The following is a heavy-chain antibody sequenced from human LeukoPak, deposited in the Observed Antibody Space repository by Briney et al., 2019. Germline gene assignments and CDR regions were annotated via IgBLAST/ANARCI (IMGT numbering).Heavy chain of an antibody. J-gene: IGHJ4*02. CDR1: GLTFSSYA. D-gene: IGHD4-11*01. Sequence: PGGSLRLSCAASGLTFSSYAMSWVRQAPGKGLEWVSTISGSGDSTYYADSVKGRFTISRDNSKNTLDLQMNSLRAEDTAVYYCARLALRGFDYWGQGTLVTVSS. CDR2: ISGSGDST. V-gene: IGHV3-23*01. CDR3: ARLALRGFDY.